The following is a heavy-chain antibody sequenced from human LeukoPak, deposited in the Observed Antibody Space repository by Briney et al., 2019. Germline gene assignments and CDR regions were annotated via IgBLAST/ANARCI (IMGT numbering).Heavy chain of an antibody. CDR2: INAGGATA. CDR3: CFGVLSSVFFDY. V-gene: IGHV3-23*01. CDR1: GFTFSDYA. D-gene: IGHD3-3*01. J-gene: IGHJ4*02. Sequence: GGSLRLSCSASGFTFSDYALNWVRQAPGKGLVWVSTINAGGATAYYADSVKGRFTTSRDTSKNTLYLYMNSLRAEDTALYYCCFGVLSSVFFDYWGQGTPVTVSS.